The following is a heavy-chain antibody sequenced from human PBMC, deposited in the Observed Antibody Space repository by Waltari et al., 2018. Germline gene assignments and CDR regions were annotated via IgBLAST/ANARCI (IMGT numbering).Heavy chain of an antibody. Sequence: HVQLEQSGAEVKKPGSSVKVSCKASGGTFGPYTVTWVRQAPGQGLEWMGSIIPFLGISKYAQSLQARLTITVDQSTNTGYMELNNLRPEDTGVYYCARSGEMKGTVDYWGQGTLVTVSS. CDR3: ARSGEMKGTVDY. V-gene: IGHV1-69*02. CDR1: GGTFGPYT. CDR2: IIPFLGIS. J-gene: IGHJ4*02. D-gene: IGHD1-1*01.